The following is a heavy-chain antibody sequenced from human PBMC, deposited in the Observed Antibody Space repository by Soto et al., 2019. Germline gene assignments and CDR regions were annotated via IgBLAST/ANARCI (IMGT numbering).Heavy chain of an antibody. D-gene: IGHD4-17*01. Sequence: HPGGSLRLSCAASGFTFSSYAMHWVRQAPGKGLEWVAVISYDGSNKYYADSVKGRFTISRDNSKNTLYLQMNSLRAEDTAVYYCARDIDDYVFDSWGQGTLVTVSS. CDR1: GFTFSSYA. CDR2: ISYDGSNK. CDR3: ARDIDDYVFDS. V-gene: IGHV3-30-3*01. J-gene: IGHJ4*02.